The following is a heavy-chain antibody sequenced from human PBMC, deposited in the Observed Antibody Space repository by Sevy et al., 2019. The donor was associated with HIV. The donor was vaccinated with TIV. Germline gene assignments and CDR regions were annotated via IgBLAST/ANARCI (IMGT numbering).Heavy chain of an antibody. D-gene: IGHD7-27*01. J-gene: IGHJ5*02. Sequence: GGSLRLSCAASGFTFSTYAMNWVRQAPGKGLEWVSTLASGGVTTYYADSVRGRFTISRDISKNTLFLQMNGLRADDTAVYYCTRYALTSRTWFDPWGQGTLVTVSS. CDR1: GFTFSTYA. CDR2: LASGGVTT. V-gene: IGHV3-23*01. CDR3: TRYALTSRTWFDP.